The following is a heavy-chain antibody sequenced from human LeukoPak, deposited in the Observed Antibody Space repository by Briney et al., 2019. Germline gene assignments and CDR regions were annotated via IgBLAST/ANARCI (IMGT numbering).Heavy chain of an antibody. CDR2: IYYSGST. D-gene: IGHD3-10*01. V-gene: IGHV4-39*01. J-gene: IGHJ6*02. CDR1: GGSISSFY. CDR3: ARHSWGSGSYAYYYGMDV. Sequence: SETLSLTCTVSGGSISSFYWGWIRQPPGKGLEWIGSIYYSGSTYYNPSLKSRVTISVDTSKNQFSLKLSSVTAADTAVYYCARHSWGSGSYAYYYGMDVWGQGTTVTVSS.